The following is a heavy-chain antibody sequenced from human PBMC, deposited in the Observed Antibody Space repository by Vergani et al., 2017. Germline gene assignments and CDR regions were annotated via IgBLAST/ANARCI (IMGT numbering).Heavy chain of an antibody. V-gene: IGHV3-30*03. CDR1: GFTPSYYG. D-gene: IGHD1-1*01. CDR3: ATKSCGTPGCQIGYFRE. J-gene: IGHJ1*01. Sequence: QVHLVASGGGVVQPGRSLRLSCVVSGFTPSYYGMHWVRQAPGKGLEWVAVISYDGTQKYYADSVKGRFTISRDNSKSTLYLQMNSLRTEDTAMYYCATKSCGTPGCQIGYFREWGQGTLVTVSS. CDR2: ISYDGTQK.